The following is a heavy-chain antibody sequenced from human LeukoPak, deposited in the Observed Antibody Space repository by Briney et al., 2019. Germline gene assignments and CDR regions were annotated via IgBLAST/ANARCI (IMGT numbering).Heavy chain of an antibody. Sequence: ASVKVSCKASGYTFTGYYMHWVRQAPAQGLEWMGWISAYNGNTNYAQKRQGRVTMTTDTSTSTAYMGLRSLRSDDTAVYYCARTIRGWGSGAFDIWGQGTMVTVSS. CDR3: ARTIRGWGSGAFDI. CDR2: ISAYNGNT. CDR1: GYTFTGYY. V-gene: IGHV1-18*04. J-gene: IGHJ3*02. D-gene: IGHD2-21*01.